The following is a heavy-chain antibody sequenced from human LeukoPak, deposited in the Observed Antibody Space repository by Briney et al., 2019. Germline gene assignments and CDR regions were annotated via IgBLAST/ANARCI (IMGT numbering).Heavy chain of an antibody. CDR1: GFTFSNAC. CDR3: ANLHFDWLLSEGNNWFDP. Sequence: PGGSLRLSCAASGFTFSNACMSWVRQAPGKGLEWVSAISGSGGSTYYADSVKGRFTISRDSSKNTLYLQMNSLRAEDTAVYYCANLHFDWLLSEGNNWFDPWGQGTLVTVSS. V-gene: IGHV3-23*01. CDR2: ISGSGGST. D-gene: IGHD3-9*01. J-gene: IGHJ5*02.